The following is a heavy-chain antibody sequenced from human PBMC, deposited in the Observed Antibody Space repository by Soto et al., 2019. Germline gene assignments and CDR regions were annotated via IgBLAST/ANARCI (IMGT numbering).Heavy chain of an antibody. CDR1: VGSISSGVYY. CDR2: IYYSGST. D-gene: IGHD6-6*01. V-gene: IGHV4-31*03. J-gene: IGHJ6*02. Sequence: PSETLSLTCTVSVGSISSGVYYWSWIRQHPGKGLEWIGYIYYSGSTYYNPSLKSRVTISVDTSKNQFSLKLSSVTAADTAVYYCARDLFFHEHSSSGMDARGQGTTLTVSS. CDR3: ARDLFFHEHSSSGMDA.